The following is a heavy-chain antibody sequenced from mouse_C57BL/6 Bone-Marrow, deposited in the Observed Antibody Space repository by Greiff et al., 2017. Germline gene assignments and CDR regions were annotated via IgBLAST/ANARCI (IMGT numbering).Heavy chain of an antibody. CDR3: AAYDYDAY. CDR1: GYTFTSYW. D-gene: IGHD2-4*01. Sequence: VQLQQPGAELVMPGASVKLSCKASGYTFTSYWMHWVKQRPGQGLEWIGEIDPSDSYPNYNQKFKGKSTLTVNKSSSTAYMQLSSLTSEDSAVYYCAAYDYDAYWGQGTLVTVSA. CDR2: IDPSDSYP. V-gene: IGHV1-69*01. J-gene: IGHJ3*01.